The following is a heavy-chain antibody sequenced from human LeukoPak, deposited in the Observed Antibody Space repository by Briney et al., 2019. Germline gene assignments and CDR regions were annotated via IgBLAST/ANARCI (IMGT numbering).Heavy chain of an antibody. D-gene: IGHD3-10*01. CDR2: IIPIFGTA. CDR3: ARSGSLGRGYFDY. J-gene: IGHJ4*02. Sequence: ASVKVSCKASGATLSSYAISWVRQAPGQGLEWMGGIIPIFGTANYAQKFQGRVTITADKSTSTAYMELSSLRSEDTAVYYCARSGSLGRGYFDYWGQGTLVTVSS. V-gene: IGHV1-69*06. CDR1: GATLSSYA.